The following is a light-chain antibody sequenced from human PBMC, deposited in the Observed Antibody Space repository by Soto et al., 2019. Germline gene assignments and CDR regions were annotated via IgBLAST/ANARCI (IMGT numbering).Light chain of an antibody. Sequence: DIVMTQSPDSLAVSLGERATINCKSSQNILYSSNYKNYLAWLQQKPGQPPKLLIYWASTRESGVPDRFTGSGSGTDFTLTISSLQAEDVAVYYCQQYYITPVTFGPGTRVDIK. V-gene: IGKV4-1*01. CDR2: WAS. J-gene: IGKJ3*01. CDR3: QQYYITPVT. CDR1: QNILYSSNYKNY.